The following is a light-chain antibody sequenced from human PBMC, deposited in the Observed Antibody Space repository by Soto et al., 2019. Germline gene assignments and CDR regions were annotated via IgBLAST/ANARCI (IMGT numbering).Light chain of an antibody. Sequence: QSVLTQPPSASGTPGQRVIISCSGKTPNIGSNYVYWYRHLPGTAPQLLIYRNNQRPSGVPDRFSGSKSRTSASLAISGLRSEDEADYYCGTWDSSLRAGVFGGGTKLTVL. J-gene: IGLJ2*01. CDR3: GTWDSSLRAGV. CDR2: RNN. V-gene: IGLV1-47*01. CDR1: TPNIGSNY.